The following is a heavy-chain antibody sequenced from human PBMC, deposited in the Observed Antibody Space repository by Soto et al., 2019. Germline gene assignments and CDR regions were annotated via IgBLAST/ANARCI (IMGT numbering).Heavy chain of an antibody. CDR2: ISAYNGNT. D-gene: IGHD1-1*01. Sequence: ASVKVSCTASGYTFTSYGISWVRQAPGQGLEWMGWISAYNGNTNYAQKLQGRVTMTTDTSTSTAYMELRSLRSDDTAVYYCARDHLRTGTPVLGYWGQVTLVTVSS. J-gene: IGHJ4*01. CDR3: ARDHLRTGTPVLGY. CDR1: GYTFTSYG. V-gene: IGHV1-18*01.